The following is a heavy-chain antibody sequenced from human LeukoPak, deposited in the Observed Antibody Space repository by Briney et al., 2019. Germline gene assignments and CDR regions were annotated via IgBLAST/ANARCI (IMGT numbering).Heavy chain of an antibody. J-gene: IGHJ6*02. Sequence: GGSLRLSCAASGFTFSDFGMNWVRQARGKGLEWVAFIKGDETEKHYVDSLKGRFTISRDNAENSLSLQMNSLTVEDTAVYFCARGRFFYGWGIDVWGQGTTVIVSS. CDR2: IKGDETEK. CDR3: ARGRFFYGWGIDV. CDR1: GFTFSDFG. V-gene: IGHV3-7*01. D-gene: IGHD2/OR15-2a*01.